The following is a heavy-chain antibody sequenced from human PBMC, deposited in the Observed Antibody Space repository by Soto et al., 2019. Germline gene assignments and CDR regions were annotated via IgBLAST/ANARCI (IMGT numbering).Heavy chain of an antibody. CDR1: GYTFTSYG. CDR2: ISAYNGST. J-gene: IGHJ3*02. Sequence: ASVKVSCKASGYTFTSYGISWVRQAPGQGLEWMGWISAYNGSTNYAQKLQGRVTMTTDTSTSTAYMELRSLRSDDTAVYYCARGVVTTVTNHDAFDIWGQGTMVTVSS. CDR3: ARGVVTTVTNHDAFDI. V-gene: IGHV1-18*01. D-gene: IGHD4-17*01.